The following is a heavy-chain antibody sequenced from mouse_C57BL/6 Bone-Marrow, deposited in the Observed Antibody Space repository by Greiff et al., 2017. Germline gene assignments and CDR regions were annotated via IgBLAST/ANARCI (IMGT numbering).Heavy chain of an antibody. V-gene: IGHV1-22*01. D-gene: IGHD2-2*01. CDR1: GYTFTDYN. J-gene: IGHJ4*01. Sequence: SGPELVKPGASVKMSCKASGYTFTDYNMHWVKQSHGKSLEWIGYINPNNGGTSYNQKFKGKATLTVNKSSSTACMELRSLTSEDSAVYYCANDLLWLRRYYYAMDYWGQGTSVTVSS. CDR3: ANDLLWLRRYYYAMDY. CDR2: INPNNGGT.